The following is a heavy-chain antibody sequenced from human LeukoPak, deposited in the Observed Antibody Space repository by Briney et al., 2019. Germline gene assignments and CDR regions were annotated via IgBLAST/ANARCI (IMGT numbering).Heavy chain of an antibody. CDR2: IKQDGSEK. V-gene: IGHV3-7*04. Sequence: GGSLRLSCAASGCTFSSYWMSWVRRAPGKGLEWVANIKQDGSEKYYVDSVKGRFTISRDNAKNSLYLQMNSLRAEDTAVYYCARDSLRITMARGSDYWGQGTLVTVSS. CDR3: ARDSLRITMARGSDY. CDR1: GCTFSSYW. D-gene: IGHD3-10*01. J-gene: IGHJ4*02.